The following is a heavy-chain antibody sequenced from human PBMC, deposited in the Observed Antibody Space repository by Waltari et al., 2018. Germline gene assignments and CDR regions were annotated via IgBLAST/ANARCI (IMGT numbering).Heavy chain of an antibody. CDR1: GSTFPSSA. CDR2: IDVGSGNT. D-gene: IGHD3-10*01. J-gene: IGHJ4*02. Sequence: QMQLVQSGPEVKKPGTSVQVSCKASGSTFPSSAVLWVRPARGKRLEWIGWIDVGSGNTNYAQKFQERVTITRDMSTSTAYMELSSLRSEDTAVYYCAAVSPLLPGGLDYWGQGTLVTVSS. CDR3: AAVSPLLPGGLDY. V-gene: IGHV1-58*01.